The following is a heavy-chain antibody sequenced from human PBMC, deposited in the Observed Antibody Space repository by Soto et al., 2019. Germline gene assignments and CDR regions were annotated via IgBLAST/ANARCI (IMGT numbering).Heavy chain of an antibody. J-gene: IGHJ6*03. D-gene: IGHD4-17*01. Sequence: EVQLVESGGGLVKPGGSLRLSCAASGLAFSSYTMHWVRQAPGKGLEWVSSTSGSSTYIYYADSVKGRFTISRDNTKNSLYLQMNSLRAEDTAVYYCARGLNPGDYSSYSYMDVWGKGTTVTVSS. CDR1: GLAFSSYT. V-gene: IGHV3-21*01. CDR2: TSGSSTYI. CDR3: ARGLNPGDYSSYSYMDV.